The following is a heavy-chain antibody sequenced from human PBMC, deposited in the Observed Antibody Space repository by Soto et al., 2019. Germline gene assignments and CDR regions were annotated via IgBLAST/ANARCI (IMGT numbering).Heavy chain of an antibody. CDR2: INAGNGNT. Sequence: ASVKVSCKASGYTFTSYAMHWVRQAPGQRLEWMGWINAGNGNTKYSQKFQGRVTITRDTSASTAYMELSSLRSEDTAVYYCARVGRITIFGVVTNFDYWGQRTLVTVSS. J-gene: IGHJ4*02. CDR3: ARVGRITIFGVVTNFDY. CDR1: GYTFTSYA. D-gene: IGHD3-3*01. V-gene: IGHV1-3*01.